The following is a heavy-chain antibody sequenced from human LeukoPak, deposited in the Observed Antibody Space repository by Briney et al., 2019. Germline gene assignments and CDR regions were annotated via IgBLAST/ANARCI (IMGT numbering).Heavy chain of an antibody. D-gene: IGHD4-23*01. Sequence: GGSLRLSCAASGFTFSSYAMGWVRQAPGKGLEWVSAISGSGGSTYYADSVKGRFTISRDNSKNTLYLQMNSLRAEDTAVYYCAKMGYGGKSYDYWGQGTLVTVSS. CDR2: ISGSGGST. CDR3: AKMGYGGKSYDY. V-gene: IGHV3-23*01. J-gene: IGHJ4*02. CDR1: GFTFSSYA.